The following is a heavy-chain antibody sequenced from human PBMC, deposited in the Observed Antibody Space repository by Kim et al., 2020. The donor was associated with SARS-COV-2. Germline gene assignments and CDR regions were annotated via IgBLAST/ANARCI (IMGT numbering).Heavy chain of an antibody. D-gene: IGHD5-12*01. J-gene: IGHJ6*03. V-gene: IGHV3-23*01. CDR2: ISINGGST. CDR1: GFPFSNSP. CDR3: VKDSVADRGFYYPDVDV. Sequence: GGSLRLSCVASGFPFSNSPMTWVRQAPGKGLEWVSLISINGGSTFYADSAKGRFTVSRDNSKNTLYLQMNRLRAEDTAVYYCVKDSVADRGFYYPDVDVWGTAAPVNVAS.